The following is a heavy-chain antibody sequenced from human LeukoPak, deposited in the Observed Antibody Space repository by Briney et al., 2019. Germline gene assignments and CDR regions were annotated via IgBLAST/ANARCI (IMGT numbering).Heavy chain of an antibody. CDR1: GFTFSSYI. CDR3: AREGYGDTDGAFDI. CDR2: ISSSSSYI. J-gene: IGHJ3*02. V-gene: IGHV3-21*01. Sequence: GGSLRLSCAASGFTFSSYIMNWVRQAPGKGLEWVSSISSSSSYIYYADSVKGRFTISRDNAKNSLYLQMNSLRAEDTAVYYCAREGYGDTDGAFDIWGQGTMVTVSS. D-gene: IGHD4-17*01.